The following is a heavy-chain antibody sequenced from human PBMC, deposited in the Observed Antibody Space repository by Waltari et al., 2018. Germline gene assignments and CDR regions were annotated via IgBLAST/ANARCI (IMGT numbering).Heavy chain of an antibody. V-gene: IGHV1-69*13. J-gene: IGHJ4*02. D-gene: IGHD3-10*01. CDR1: GGTFSSYA. CDR2: IVPIFGTA. CDR3: ARDGFTYYYGAGSYNY. Sequence: QVQLVQSGAEVKKPGSSVKVCCKASGGTFSSYAIGWVRRAPGQGHEWLGGIVPIFGTANDAQKFQGRVTITADESTSTAYMELSRLRSEDTAVYYCARDGFTYYYGAGSYNYWGQGTLVTVSS.